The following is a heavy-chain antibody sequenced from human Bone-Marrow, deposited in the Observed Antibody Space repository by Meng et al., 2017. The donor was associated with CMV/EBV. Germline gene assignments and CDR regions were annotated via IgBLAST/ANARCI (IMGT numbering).Heavy chain of an antibody. V-gene: IGHV1-2*02. Sequence: ASVKVSCKATGYTFTDCYILWVRQAPGQGLEWMGWINPNSGGTNYAQKFQGRVTMTRDTSISTAYMELSRLRSDDTAVYYCARENYVGTSPPGYWGQGTLVTVSS. D-gene: IGHD4-23*01. CDR3: ARENYVGTSPPGY. J-gene: IGHJ4*02. CDR1: GYTFTDCY. CDR2: INPNSGGT.